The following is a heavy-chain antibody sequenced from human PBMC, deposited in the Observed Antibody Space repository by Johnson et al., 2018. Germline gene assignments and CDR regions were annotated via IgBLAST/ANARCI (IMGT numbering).Heavy chain of an antibody. J-gene: IGHJ4*02. D-gene: IGHD2-21*02. V-gene: IGHV3-30*03. CDR1: GFTFSNYG. CDR2: LSYEGRNQ. CDR3: ARDFRGVMLTASRLDY. Sequence: QVQLVQSGGGVVQPGNSLRLSCAASGFTFSNYGLDWVRQAPGKGLEWVTGLSYEGRNQYYIDSVRGRFTIPRDNSKNTLYPQMNNLRPEDTALYYCARDFRGVMLTASRLDYWGQGTLVTVSS.